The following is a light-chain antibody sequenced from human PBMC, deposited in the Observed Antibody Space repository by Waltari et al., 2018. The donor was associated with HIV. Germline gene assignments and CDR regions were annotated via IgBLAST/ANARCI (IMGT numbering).Light chain of an antibody. J-gene: IGKJ5*01. CDR1: QSISNH. CDR3: QQYYSYPLP. CDR2: GAS. V-gene: IGKV1-8*01. Sequence: AIRMTQSPSSFYASTGDIVNITCRPNQSISNHLAWYQQKPRKAHRLLIYGASTLQNEVPSRFSCSASGTDFTLTINCLQSDDFSTYYCQQYYSYPLPFGQGTRLDI.